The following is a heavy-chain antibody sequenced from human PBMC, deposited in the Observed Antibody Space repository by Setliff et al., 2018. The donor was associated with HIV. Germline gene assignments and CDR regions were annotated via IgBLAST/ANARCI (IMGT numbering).Heavy chain of an antibody. V-gene: IGHV4-59*01. CDR2: IYYSGST. CDR1: GGSISSYY. J-gene: IGHJ4*02. Sequence: PSETLSLTCTVSGGSISSYYWSWIRQSPGKGLEWLGYIYYSGSTNYNPSLKSRVTISVDTSKNRFSLTLNSVTAADTAVYYCARESYGSGTYDYWGQGTLVTVSS. CDR3: ARESYGSGTYDY. D-gene: IGHD3-10*01.